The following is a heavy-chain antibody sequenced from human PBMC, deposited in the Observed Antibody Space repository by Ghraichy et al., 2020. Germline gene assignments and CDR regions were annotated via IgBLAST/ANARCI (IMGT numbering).Heavy chain of an antibody. CDR2: ISSNSGSM. D-gene: IGHD2-2*01. J-gene: IGHJ4*02. Sequence: GGSLRLSCVASGFSFSSYDMNWVRQAPGKGLEWVSYISSNSGSMNYVDSVRGRFTISRDNAKASLYLQMNSLRDKDTALYYCAGGALTSGPEYWGQGTLVTVSS. CDR1: GFSFSSYD. V-gene: IGHV3-48*02. CDR3: AGGALTSGPEY.